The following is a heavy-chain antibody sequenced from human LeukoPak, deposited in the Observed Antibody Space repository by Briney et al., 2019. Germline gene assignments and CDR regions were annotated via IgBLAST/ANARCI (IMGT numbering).Heavy chain of an antibody. Sequence: GGSLRLSCAASGFTFSSYWMSWVRQAPGKGLEWVANIKQDGSEKYYVDSVKGRFTISRDNAKNSLYLQMISLRAEDTAVYYCARGTSYYDFWSGYYPNYYYYYMDVWGKGTTVTVSS. J-gene: IGHJ6*03. CDR3: ARGTSYYDFWSGYYPNYYYYYMDV. CDR1: GFTFSSYW. V-gene: IGHV3-7*01. D-gene: IGHD3-3*01. CDR2: IKQDGSEK.